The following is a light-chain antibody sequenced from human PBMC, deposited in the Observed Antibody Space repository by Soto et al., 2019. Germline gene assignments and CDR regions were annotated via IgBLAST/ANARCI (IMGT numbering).Light chain of an antibody. CDR3: QQYNNWPRT. CDR2: GAS. J-gene: IGKJ4*01. CDR1: QSISTN. V-gene: IGKV3-15*01. Sequence: EIVMTQSPATLSVSPRERATLSCRASQSISTNLAWYQQKPGQGPRLLNYGASTRATGIPARFSGSGSGTEFTLTISSLQSEDCAVYYCQQYNNWPRTFGGGTKVDFK.